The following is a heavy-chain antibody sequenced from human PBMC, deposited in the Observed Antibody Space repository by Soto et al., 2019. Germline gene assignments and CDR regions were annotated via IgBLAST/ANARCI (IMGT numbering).Heavy chain of an antibody. D-gene: IGHD3-3*02. V-gene: IGHV4-34*01. CDR2: INHTEST. Sequence: QVQLQQWGAGLLKPSETLSLTCAVYGGSFSGYFWSWVRQPPGKGLEWIGEINHTESTKYNPYLKRRANISLDTSKHQVSLKVYSVTAADTGVYYCARDISGYYYGMDVWGQGTTVTVS. CDR3: ARDISGYYYGMDV. J-gene: IGHJ6*02. CDR1: GGSFSGYF.